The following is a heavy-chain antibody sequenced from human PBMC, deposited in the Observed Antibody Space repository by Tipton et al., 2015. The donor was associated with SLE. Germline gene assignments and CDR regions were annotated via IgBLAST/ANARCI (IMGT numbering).Heavy chain of an antibody. V-gene: IGHV4-39*07. J-gene: IGHJ4*02. CDR3: VICSPAGCAYFDY. Sequence: TLSLTFTVSGGSISSHYWVWIRQPPGKGLEWIGSIFYSGNTYYNPSLKSRVSISVDTSKNQFSLKLSSVTAADTAVYYCVICSPAGCAYFDYWGQGRLVTVSS. CDR2: IFYSGNT. D-gene: IGHD2-15*01. CDR1: GGSISSHY.